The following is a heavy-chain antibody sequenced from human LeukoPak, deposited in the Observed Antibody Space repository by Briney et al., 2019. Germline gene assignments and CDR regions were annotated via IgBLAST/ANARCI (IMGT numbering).Heavy chain of an antibody. Sequence: PGGSLRLSCAASGFTFSSYGMHWVRQAPGKGLEWVAFIRYDGSNKYYADSVKGRFTISRDNSKNTLYLQMNSLRAEDTAVYYCAREPLYCYDSTSGYYYMDVWGKGTTVTISS. CDR3: AREPLYCYDSTSGYYYMDV. CDR1: GFTFSSYG. D-gene: IGHD3-22*01. V-gene: IGHV3-30*02. CDR2: IRYDGSNK. J-gene: IGHJ6*03.